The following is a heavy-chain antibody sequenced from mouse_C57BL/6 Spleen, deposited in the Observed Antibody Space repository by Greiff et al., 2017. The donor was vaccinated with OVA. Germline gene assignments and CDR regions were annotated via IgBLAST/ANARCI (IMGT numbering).Heavy chain of an antibody. CDR1: GFNIKDYY. D-gene: IGHD1-1*01. CDR2: IDPEDGEN. J-gene: IGHJ2*01. CDR3: ASGYYGSSSFDY. V-gene: IGHV14-2*01. Sequence: EVQLQQSGAELVKPGASVKLSCTASGFNIKDYYMHWVKQRTEQGLEWIGRIDPEDGENKYAPKFQGKATITADTSSNTAYLQLSSLTSEDTAVYYCASGYYGSSSFDYWGQGTTLTVSS.